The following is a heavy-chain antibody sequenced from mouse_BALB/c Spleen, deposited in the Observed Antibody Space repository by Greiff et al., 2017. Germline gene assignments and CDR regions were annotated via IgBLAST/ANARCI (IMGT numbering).Heavy chain of an antibody. CDR3: ARDRDDEFTY. V-gene: IGHV3-6*02. CDR1: GYSITSGYY. Sequence: EVKLLESGPGLVKPSQSLSLTCSVTGYSITSGYYWNWIRQFPGNKLEWMGYISYDGSNNYNPSLKNRISITRDTSKNQFFLKLNSVTTEDTATYYCARDRDDEFTYWGQGTLVTVSA. J-gene: IGHJ3*01. D-gene: IGHD2-14*01. CDR2: ISYDGSN.